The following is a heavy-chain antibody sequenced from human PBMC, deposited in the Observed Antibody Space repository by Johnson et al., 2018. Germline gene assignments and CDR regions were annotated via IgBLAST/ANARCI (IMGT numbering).Heavy chain of an antibody. CDR3: AGVKGYSSSWHDACDI. CDR1: GFTFSSNW. J-gene: IGHJ3*02. D-gene: IGHD6-13*01. V-gene: IGHV3-7*01. Sequence: VQLVESGGGLVQPGGSLRLSCAASGFTFSSNWMSWVRQAPGKGLEWVANIKQDGSEKYYEDSVKGRFTISRDNAKNSLYLQMNSRRAEDTAVYYCAGVKGYSSSWHDACDIWGQGTMVTVSS. CDR2: IKQDGSEK.